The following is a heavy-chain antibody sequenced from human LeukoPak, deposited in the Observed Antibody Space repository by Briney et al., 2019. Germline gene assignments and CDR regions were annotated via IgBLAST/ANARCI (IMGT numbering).Heavy chain of an antibody. V-gene: IGHV1-69*01. Sequence: ASVTVSCKASGGTFSSHAISWVRQAPGQGLEWMGGIIPIFGTAKYAQKFQGRVTITADESTSTAYMELSSLRSEDTAVYYCARDSSEFRSLIPHWGQGTLVTVSS. CDR2: IIPIFGTA. J-gene: IGHJ1*01. CDR3: ARDSSEFRSLIPH. CDR1: GGTFSSHA. D-gene: IGHD2-21*01.